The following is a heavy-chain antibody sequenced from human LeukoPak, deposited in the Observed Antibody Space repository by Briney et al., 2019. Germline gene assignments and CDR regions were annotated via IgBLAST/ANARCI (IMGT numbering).Heavy chain of an antibody. CDR2: IYSGGSI. Sequence: GGSLRLSCAASGFTFAGYAMTWVRQAPGKGLEWVSVIYSGGSIYYADSVKGRFTISRDNSKNTLYLQMNSLRAEDTAVYYCVRDTAAAGHFDSWGQGTLVTVSS. D-gene: IGHD6-13*01. CDR3: VRDTAAAGHFDS. CDR1: GFTFAGYA. J-gene: IGHJ4*02. V-gene: IGHV3-53*01.